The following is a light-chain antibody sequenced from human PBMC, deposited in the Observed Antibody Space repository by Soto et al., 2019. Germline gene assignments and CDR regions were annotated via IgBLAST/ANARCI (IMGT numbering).Light chain of an antibody. J-gene: IGKJ5*01. Sequence: DIQMTQSPSSLSASVGDRVIITCRASQSISIYLNWYQKKPGKAPKLLIYAASNLQSGVPSRFGGSGSGTDFTLTISSLQPEDFATYYCQQSYRTPTFGGGTRLEIK. CDR2: AAS. V-gene: IGKV1-39*01. CDR3: QQSYRTPT. CDR1: QSISIY.